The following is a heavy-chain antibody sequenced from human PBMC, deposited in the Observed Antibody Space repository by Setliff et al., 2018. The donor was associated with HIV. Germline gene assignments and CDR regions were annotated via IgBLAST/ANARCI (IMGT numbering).Heavy chain of an antibody. Sequence: SETLSLTCTVSAGSIRSSTYYWAWIRQPPGKGLEWIGTIYYSGSTNYNPSLKSRVTISVDTSKNQFSLKLNSVTAADTAVYYCARDSDLDYSSSARWYFDLWGRGTLVTVSS. J-gene: IGHJ2*01. CDR2: IYYSGST. V-gene: IGHV4-39*07. CDR3: ARDSDLDYSSSARWYFDL. CDR1: AGSIRSSTYY. D-gene: IGHD6-6*01.